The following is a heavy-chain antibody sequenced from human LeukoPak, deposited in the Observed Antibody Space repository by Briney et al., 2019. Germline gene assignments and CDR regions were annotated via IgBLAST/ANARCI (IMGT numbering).Heavy chain of an antibody. V-gene: IGHV3-30*04. Sequence: GGSLRLSCAASGITFSTHAMHWVRQAPGKGLEWLAVISYDGSSTFYADSVKGRFTISRDNFKHTLYLQMNSLRVEDTAVYYCARDPTQDGSGSYPSDYWGQGTLVTVSS. D-gene: IGHD3-10*01. CDR2: ISYDGSST. CDR3: ARDPTQDGSGSYPSDY. CDR1: GITFSTHA. J-gene: IGHJ4*02.